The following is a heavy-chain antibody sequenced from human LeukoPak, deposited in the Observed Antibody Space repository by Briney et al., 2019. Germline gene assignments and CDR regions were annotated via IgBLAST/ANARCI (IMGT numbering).Heavy chain of an antibody. V-gene: IGHV4-59*01. CDR2: IYYSGST. J-gene: IGHJ4*02. CDR3: ARSGGGDEESPGGY. D-gene: IGHD3-16*01. Sequence: SETLSLTCTVSGGSISSYYWSWIRQPPGKGLEWIGYIYYSGSTNYNPSLKSRVTISVDTSKNQFSLKLSSVTAADTAVYYCARSGGGDEESPGGYWGQGTLVTVSS. CDR1: GGSISSYY.